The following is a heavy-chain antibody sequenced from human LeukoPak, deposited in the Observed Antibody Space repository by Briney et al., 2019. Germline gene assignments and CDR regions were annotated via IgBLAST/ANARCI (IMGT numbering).Heavy chain of an antibody. CDR3: ARDRGAWLHPPLDF. D-gene: IGHD5-24*01. J-gene: IGHJ4*02. CDR1: GFTFSSYE. CDR2: ISSSGSTK. V-gene: IGHV3-48*03. Sequence: GGSLRLSCAASGFTFSSYEMNWVRQAPGKGLEGLSYISSSGSTKYYVDSVKGRFTISRDNAKNSLYLKMNSLRAEDMAVYFCARDRGAWLHPPLDFWGQGTLVTVSS.